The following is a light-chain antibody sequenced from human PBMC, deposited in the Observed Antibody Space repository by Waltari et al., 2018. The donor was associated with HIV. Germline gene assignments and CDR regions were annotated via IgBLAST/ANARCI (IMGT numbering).Light chain of an antibody. CDR2: DVS. CDR3: SSYTSSSALYVV. Sequence: QSALTQPASVSGSPGQSNTIPCTGTSSNVGGYKYVSWYQQHPGKAPKLMIYDVSNRPSGGSNRFSGSKSGNTASLTISGLQAEDEADYYCSSYTSSSALYVVFGGGTKLTVL. J-gene: IGLJ2*01. V-gene: IGLV2-14*03. CDR1: SSNVGGYKY.